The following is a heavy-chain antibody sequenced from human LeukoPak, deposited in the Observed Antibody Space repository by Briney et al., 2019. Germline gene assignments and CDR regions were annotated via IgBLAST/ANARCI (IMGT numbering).Heavy chain of an antibody. CDR1: AFSLSAYN. V-gene: IGHV3-21*04. CDR3: VRDRGTYRPIDY. D-gene: IGHD1-26*01. CDR2: ISYTGTYI. Sequence: GGSLRLSCAASAFSLSAYNMNWVRQAPGKGLEWVSSISYTGTYIYYADSVKGRFTISRDNAQNSLYLQMNSLRAEDTAIYYCVRDRGTYRPIDYWGQGALVTVSS. J-gene: IGHJ4*02.